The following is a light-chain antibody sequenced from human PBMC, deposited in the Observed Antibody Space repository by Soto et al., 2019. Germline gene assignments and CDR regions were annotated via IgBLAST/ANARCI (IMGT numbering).Light chain of an antibody. Sequence: QSVLTQPASVSGSPGQSITISCTGTSSDIGGYNYVSWYQQYPGKAPKLMIYDVSSRPSGVSNRFSGSKSGNTVSLTISGLQAEDEADYYCSSYTSSSTLVFGGGTKLTVL. V-gene: IGLV2-14*01. J-gene: IGLJ2*01. CDR1: SSDIGGYNY. CDR3: SSYTSSSTLV. CDR2: DVS.